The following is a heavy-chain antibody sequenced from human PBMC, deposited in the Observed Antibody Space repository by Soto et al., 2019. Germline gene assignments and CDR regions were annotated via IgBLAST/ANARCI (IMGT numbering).Heavy chain of an antibody. CDR1: GFTFSSYA. Sequence: GGSLRLSCAASGFTFSSYAMHWVRQAPGKGLEWVAVISYDGSNKYYADSVKGRFTISRDNSKNTLHLQMNSLRAEDTAVYYCARDRIPTVTTISLFDYWGQGTLVTVSS. CDR2: ISYDGSNK. CDR3: ARDRIPTVTTISLFDY. J-gene: IGHJ4*02. V-gene: IGHV3-30-3*01. D-gene: IGHD4-17*01.